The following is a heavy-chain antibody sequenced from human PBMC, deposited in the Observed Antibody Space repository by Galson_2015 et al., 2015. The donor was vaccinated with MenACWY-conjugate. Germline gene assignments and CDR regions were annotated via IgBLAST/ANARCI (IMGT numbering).Heavy chain of an antibody. CDR1: GFTFSSYW. D-gene: IGHD2-15*01. CDR3: ASVLGCNSGVDY. Sequence: SLRLSCAASGFTFSSYWMSWVRQAPGKGLEWVSYIKRGGSDKYYEDSVKGRFTISRDNAKNSLYMQMNSLRAEDTAVYYCASVLGCNSGVDYWGQGTLVTVSS. V-gene: IGHV3-7*03. J-gene: IGHJ4*02. CDR2: IKRGGSDK.